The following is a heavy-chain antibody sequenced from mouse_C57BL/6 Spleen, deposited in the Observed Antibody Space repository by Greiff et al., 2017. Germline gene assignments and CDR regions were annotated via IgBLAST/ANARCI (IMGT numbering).Heavy chain of an antibody. D-gene: IGHD1-1*01. CDR2: IDPSDSET. CDR3: ARWSGSSYDYYAMDY. CDR1: GYTFTSYW. V-gene: IGHV1-52*01. J-gene: IGHJ4*01. Sequence: QVQLQQPGAELVRPGSSVQLSCKASGYTFTSYWMHWVKQRPIQGLEWIGNIDPSDSETHYNQKFKGKATLTVDKSSSTAYMQLSSLTSEDSAVYYCARWSGSSYDYYAMDYGGQGTSVTVSS.